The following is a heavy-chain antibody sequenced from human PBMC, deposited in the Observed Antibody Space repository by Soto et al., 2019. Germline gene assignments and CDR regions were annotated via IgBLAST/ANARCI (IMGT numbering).Heavy chain of an antibody. J-gene: IGHJ4*02. Sequence: GGSLRLSCAASGFTVSSNYMSWVRQAPGKGLEWVSVIYSGGSTYYADSVKGRFTISRHNSKNTLYLQMNSLRAEDTAVYYCAIAMSSAVALYLFDYWGQGTLVPVPS. CDR1: GFTVSSNY. D-gene: IGHD6-19*01. CDR3: AIAMSSAVALYLFDY. CDR2: IYSGGST. V-gene: IGHV3-53*04.